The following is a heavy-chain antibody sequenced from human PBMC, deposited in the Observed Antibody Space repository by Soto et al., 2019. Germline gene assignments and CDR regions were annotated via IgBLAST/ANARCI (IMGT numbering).Heavy chain of an antibody. J-gene: IGHJ4*02. V-gene: IGHV3-7*01. D-gene: IGHD3-9*01. Sequence: GGSLRLSCAASGFRLSDYWMSWVRQAPGKGLEWVANIKQDGSEKYYVDSVRGRFTISRDNPQNSIYLQMNSLRAEDTAVYFCAREFNSLLTRFHNVPGDYWGQGTLVTVSS. CDR1: GFRLSDYW. CDR2: IKQDGSEK. CDR3: AREFNSLLTRFHNVPGDY.